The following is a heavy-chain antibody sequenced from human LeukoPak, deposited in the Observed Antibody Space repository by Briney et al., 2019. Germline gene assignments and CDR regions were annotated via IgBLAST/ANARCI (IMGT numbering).Heavy chain of an antibody. CDR3: ATETYYYDSSGYLI. V-gene: IGHV1-24*01. D-gene: IGHD3-22*01. CDR1: GYTLTELS. Sequence: ASVKVPCKVSGYTLTELSMHWVRQAPGKGLEWMGGFDPEDGETIYAQKFQGRVTMTEDTSTDTAYMELSSLRSEDTAVYYCATETYYYDSSGYLIWGQGTMVTVSS. CDR2: FDPEDGET. J-gene: IGHJ3*02.